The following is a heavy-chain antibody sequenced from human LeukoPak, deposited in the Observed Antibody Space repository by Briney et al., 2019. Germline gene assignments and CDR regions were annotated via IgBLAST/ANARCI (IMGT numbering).Heavy chain of an antibody. D-gene: IGHD3-10*01. CDR3: ARRWGSGSFDS. V-gene: IGHV5-51*01. CDR2: IYPGDSDT. J-gene: IGHJ4*02. Sequence: GESLKISCEASEYNFSDYWIGWGRQMPGKGLEWMGIIYPGDSDTKYSPSFQGRVTISADKSISTAYLQWSSLKASDTAIYYCARRWGSGSFDSWGQGTLVTVSS. CDR1: EYNFSDYW.